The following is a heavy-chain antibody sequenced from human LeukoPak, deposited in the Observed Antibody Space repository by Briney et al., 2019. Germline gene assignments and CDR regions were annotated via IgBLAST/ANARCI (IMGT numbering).Heavy chain of an antibody. Sequence: PSETLSLTCAVYGGSFSGYYRSWIRQPPGKGLEWIGEINHSGSTNYNPSLKSRVTISVDTSKNQFSLKLSSVTAADTAVYYCARGGGLRDDYVWGSYRFDHWGQGTLVTVSS. CDR2: INHSGST. V-gene: IGHV4-34*01. J-gene: IGHJ4*02. CDR3: ARGGGLRDDYVWGSYRFDH. D-gene: IGHD3-16*02. CDR1: GGSFSGYY.